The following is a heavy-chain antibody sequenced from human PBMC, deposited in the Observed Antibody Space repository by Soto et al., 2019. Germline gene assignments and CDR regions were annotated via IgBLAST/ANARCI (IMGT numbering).Heavy chain of an antibody. Sequence: QITLKESGPTLVKPTETLTLTCTFSGFSLTTSGVGVGWIRQPPGKALEWLALIYWDDDKRYCQSLKRRLTITKDTSKNQVVLTMTNMDPVDTATYFCAHRLTLNSNWNYGRFDYWGQGTLVTVSS. CDR1: GFSLTTSGVG. J-gene: IGHJ4*02. CDR3: AHRLTLNSNWNYGRFDY. V-gene: IGHV2-5*02. CDR2: IYWDDDK. D-gene: IGHD1-7*01.